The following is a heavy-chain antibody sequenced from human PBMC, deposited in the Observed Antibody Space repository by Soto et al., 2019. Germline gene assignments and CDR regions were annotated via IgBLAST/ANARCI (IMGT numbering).Heavy chain of an antibody. D-gene: IGHD3-22*01. V-gene: IGHV4-59*08. J-gene: IGHJ4*02. Sequence: QVQLQESGSGLVKPSETLSLTCTVSGGSISSYYWSWIRQPPGKGLEWIGFIYYSGSTNYNPSLKSRVTISVDSSKNQSSLRLSSVTAADTAVYYCARHEYSYDSSGYKHYFDYWGQGTLVTVSS. CDR2: IYYSGST. CDR1: GGSISSYY. CDR3: ARHEYSYDSSGYKHYFDY.